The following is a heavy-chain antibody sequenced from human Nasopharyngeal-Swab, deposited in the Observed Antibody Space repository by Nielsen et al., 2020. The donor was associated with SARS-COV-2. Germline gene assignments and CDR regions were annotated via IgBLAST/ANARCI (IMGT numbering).Heavy chain of an antibody. J-gene: IGHJ4*02. V-gene: IGHV4-30-4*01. CDR1: GGSISSGGYY. CDR2: IYYSGST. D-gene: IGHD3-22*01. Sequence: SETLSLTCAVSGGSISSGGYYWRWIRQPPGKGLEWIGYIYYSGSTYYNPSLKSRVTISVDTSKNQFSLKLSSVTAADTAVYYSARALGSSGSTPFDYWGQGTLVTVSS. CDR3: ARALGSSGSTPFDY.